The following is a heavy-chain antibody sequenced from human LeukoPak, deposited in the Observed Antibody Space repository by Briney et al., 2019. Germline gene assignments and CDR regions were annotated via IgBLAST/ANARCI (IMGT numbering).Heavy chain of an antibody. Sequence: GGSLRLSCVASGFTFSIYWMSWVRQAPGKGLEWVAFIRYDGNNKYYADSVKGRFTISRDNSKNILYLQSNSLRAEDTAVYYCAKGEGGYRYEIFDYWGQGTLVTVSS. D-gene: IGHD5-18*01. CDR3: AKGEGGYRYEIFDY. J-gene: IGHJ4*02. V-gene: IGHV3-30*02. CDR2: IRYDGNNK. CDR1: GFTFSIYW.